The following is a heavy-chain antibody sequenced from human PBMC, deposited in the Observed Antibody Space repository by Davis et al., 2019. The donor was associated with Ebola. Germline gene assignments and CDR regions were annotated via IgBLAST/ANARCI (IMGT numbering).Heavy chain of an antibody. J-gene: IGHJ4*02. CDR1: LGTFSSYT. V-gene: IGHV1-69*04. Sequence: SVKVSCKASLGTFSSYTISWVRQAPGQGLEWMGRIIPTLGIANYAQKFQGRVTITADKSTSTAYMELSSLRSEDTALYYCARDLAGGGNGGDWGQGTLVTVSS. CDR3: ARDLAGGGNGGD. D-gene: IGHD4-23*01. CDR2: IIPTLGIA.